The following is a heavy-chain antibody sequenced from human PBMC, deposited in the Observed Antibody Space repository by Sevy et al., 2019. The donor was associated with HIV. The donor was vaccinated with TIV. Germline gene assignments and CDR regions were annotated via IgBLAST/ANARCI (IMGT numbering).Heavy chain of an antibody. CDR2: INPNSGGT. J-gene: IGHJ4*02. Sequence: ASVKVSCKASGYTFTGYYMHWVRQAPGQGLEWMGWINPNSGGTNYAQKFQGRVTMTRDTSISTAYMELSRLRSDDTAVYYCARVVAARPAYYSDYWGQGTLVTVSS. CDR3: ARVVAARPAYYSDY. D-gene: IGHD6-6*01. V-gene: IGHV1-2*02. CDR1: GYTFTGYY.